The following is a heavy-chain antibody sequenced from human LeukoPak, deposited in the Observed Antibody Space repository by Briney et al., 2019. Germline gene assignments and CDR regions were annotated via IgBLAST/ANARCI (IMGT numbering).Heavy chain of an antibody. CDR1: GFSFSSFS. CDR3: ARDLGYSSGPNY. J-gene: IGHJ4*02. Sequence: GGSLRLSCAASGFSFSSFSMNWVRQAPGKGLEWVSYIAGGSSFTYYVDSVKGRFTISRDNAKNSLYLQMNSLRAEDTAVYYCARDLGYSSGPNYWGQGTRVTVSS. D-gene: IGHD6-19*01. V-gene: IGHV3-21*01. CDR2: IAGGSSFT.